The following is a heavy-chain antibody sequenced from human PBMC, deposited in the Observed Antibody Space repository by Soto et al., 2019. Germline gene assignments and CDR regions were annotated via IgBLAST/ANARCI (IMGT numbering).Heavy chain of an antibody. CDR1: GITVRSNF. Sequence: EVQLVESGGGLVQPGGSLRLSCEASGITVRSNFMTWVRQAPGKGLEWVSVIHSGGSTYSALSVRGRITISRDNSKNTGDLQMNSLRLEDTAVYYCARLGAAVPGHYYVDYWGQGTLVTVAS. J-gene: IGHJ4*02. CDR2: IHSGGST. CDR3: ARLGAAVPGHYYVDY. D-gene: IGHD6-19*01. V-gene: IGHV3-66*04.